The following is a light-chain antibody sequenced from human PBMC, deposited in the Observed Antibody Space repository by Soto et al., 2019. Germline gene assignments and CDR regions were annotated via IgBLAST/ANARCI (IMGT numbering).Light chain of an antibody. CDR3: QQYGSSPLT. V-gene: IGKV3-20*01. J-gene: IGKJ1*01. CDR2: SAS. CDR1: ESVSSSY. Sequence: EIVLTQSPGTLSLSPGERASLSCRASESVSSSYLAWYQQKPGQAPRLLIYSASSRATGIPYRFSGSGSGTYFTLTIGSLEPEDFAVYYCQQYGSSPLTFGQGTKVQLK.